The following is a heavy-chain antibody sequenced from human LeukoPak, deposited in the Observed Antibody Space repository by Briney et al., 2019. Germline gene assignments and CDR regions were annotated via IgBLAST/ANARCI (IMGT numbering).Heavy chain of an antibody. V-gene: IGHV4-34*01. CDR2: INHSGST. CDR1: GGSFSGYY. Sequence: SETLSLTCAVYGGSFSGYYWSWIRQPPGKGLEWIGEINHSGSTNYNPSLKSRVTISVDTSKNQFSLKLSSVTAADTAVYYCATLWTRITMVQGVIGGRKNAFDIWGQGTMVTVSS. J-gene: IGHJ3*02. CDR3: ATLWTRITMVQGVIGGRKNAFDI. D-gene: IGHD3-10*01.